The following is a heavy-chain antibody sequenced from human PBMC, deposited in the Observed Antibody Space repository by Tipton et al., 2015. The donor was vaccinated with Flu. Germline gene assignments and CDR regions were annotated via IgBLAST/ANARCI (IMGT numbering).Heavy chain of an antibody. Sequence: TLSLTCAVYGGSFSAYYWSWIRQPPGKGLEWVGEINHSGTTNYIPSLKSRVTMSGDTSKNQFSLKLSSVTAADTAVYYCARGPCSGGNCYVKGAFDIWGQGTMVTVSS. CDR2: INHSGTT. CDR1: GGSFSAYY. CDR3: ARGPCSGGNCYVKGAFDI. V-gene: IGHV4-34*01. D-gene: IGHD2-15*01. J-gene: IGHJ3*02.